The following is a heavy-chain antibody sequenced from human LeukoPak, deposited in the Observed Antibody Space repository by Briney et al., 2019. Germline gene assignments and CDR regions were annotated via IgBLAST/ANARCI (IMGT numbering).Heavy chain of an antibody. CDR2: IDHSGSA. CDR3: ARGAGSFDY. D-gene: IGHD6-13*01. Sequence: TTSETLSLTCAVSGGSFNGYYWSWIRQPPGKGLEWIGEIDHSGSATYNPSLQSRVIISKDKSNNQFSLKLNSVTAADTAVYYCARGAGSFDYWGQGTLVTVSS. V-gene: IGHV4-34*01. CDR1: GGSFNGYY. J-gene: IGHJ4*02.